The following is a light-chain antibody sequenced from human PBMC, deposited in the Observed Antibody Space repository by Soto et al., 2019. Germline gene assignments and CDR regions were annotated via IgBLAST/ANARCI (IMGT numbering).Light chain of an antibody. CDR2: LGF. CDR3: MQALQTPYT. CDR1: QRLLHSNGNNF. J-gene: IGKJ2*01. V-gene: IGKV2-28*01. Sequence: EIVMTPSPPSLTVTPGEPASISCRSSQRLLHSNGNNFLDWYLQKPGQSPQLLIYLGFNRASGFPDRVSGSGAGTDFTLKISRVEAADVGVYYCMQALQTPYTFGQGTKLEIK.